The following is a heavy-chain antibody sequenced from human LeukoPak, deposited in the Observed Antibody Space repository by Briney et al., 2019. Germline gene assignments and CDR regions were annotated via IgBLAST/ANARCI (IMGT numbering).Heavy chain of an antibody. J-gene: IGHJ4*02. V-gene: IGHV3-23*01. CDR2: IGSSGGST. D-gene: IGHD3-10*01. CDR1: GFTFSSYD. Sequence: GGSLRLTCASSGFTFSSYDMNWVRKAPGKGLEWVSAIGSSGGSTYYADSVKGRFTISRDNAKNTLYLQMNSLRAEDTAVYFCTRGGVDYWGQGTLVTVSS. CDR3: TRGGVDY.